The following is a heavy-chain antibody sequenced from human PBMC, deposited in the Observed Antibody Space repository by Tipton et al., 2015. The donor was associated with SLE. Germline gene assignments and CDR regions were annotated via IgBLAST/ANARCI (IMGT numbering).Heavy chain of an antibody. CDR1: GFTFSTYA. V-gene: IGHV3-23*01. J-gene: IGHJ4*02. CDR3: AKRAAQSDWLPFPHCSYY. CDR2: ISGSGGTT. D-gene: IGHD3-9*01. Sequence: SLRLSCAASGFTFSTYAMSWVRQAPGKGLEWVSAISGSGGTTYYADSVTGRFAISRDNPKNTLFLLMNSLRAEERAAYFCAKRAAQSDWLPFPHCSYYWGQGALGSVSS.